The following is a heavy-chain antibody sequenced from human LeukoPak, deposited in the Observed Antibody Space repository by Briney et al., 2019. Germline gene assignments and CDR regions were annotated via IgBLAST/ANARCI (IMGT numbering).Heavy chain of an antibody. Sequence: PGRSLRLSCAASGFTFSSYGMHWVRQAPGKGLEWVAVIWYDGGNKYYADPVKGRFTVSRDNSKNTLYLQMNSLRADDTAVYYCAKGYGQRLVNNWFDPWGQGTLVTVSS. D-gene: IGHD3-16*01. J-gene: IGHJ5*02. CDR1: GFTFSSYG. CDR2: IWYDGGNK. V-gene: IGHV3-33*06. CDR3: AKGYGQRLVNNWFDP.